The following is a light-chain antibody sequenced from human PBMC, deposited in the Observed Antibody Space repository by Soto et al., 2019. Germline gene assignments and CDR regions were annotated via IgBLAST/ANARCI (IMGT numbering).Light chain of an antibody. V-gene: IGKV1-5*01. Sequence: DIQMTQSPSTLSASVGRRLTITCRASQSLTGWLAWYQQKPGKAPKLLIYDASSLESGVPSRFSGSGSGTEFTLTISSLKPDDFATYYCQQYNNYSTFGQGTKVDIK. CDR3: QQYNNYST. CDR2: DAS. J-gene: IGKJ1*01. CDR1: QSLTGW.